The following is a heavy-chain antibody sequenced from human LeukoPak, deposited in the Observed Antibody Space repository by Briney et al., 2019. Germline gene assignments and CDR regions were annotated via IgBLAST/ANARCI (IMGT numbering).Heavy chain of an antibody. Sequence: ASVKVSCKASGYTFTIYYIHWVRQAPGQGLEWMGLINPSGGSTNYAQKFQGRVTMTRNTSTSTVYMELSSLRSEDTAVYYCARGPRITLIRGGQWHYYMDVWGKGTTVTISS. D-gene: IGHD3-10*01. V-gene: IGHV1-46*01. CDR1: GYTFTIYY. J-gene: IGHJ6*03. CDR3: ARGPRITLIRGGQWHYYMDV. CDR2: INPSGGST.